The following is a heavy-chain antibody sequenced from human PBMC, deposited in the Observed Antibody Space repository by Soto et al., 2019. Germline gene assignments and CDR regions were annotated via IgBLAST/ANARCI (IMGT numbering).Heavy chain of an antibody. CDR2: MNPNSGNT. CDR1: GYTFTSYD. J-gene: IGHJ6*02. D-gene: IGHD2-15*01. Sequence: ASVKVSCKASGYTFTSYDINWVRQATGQGVEWVGWMNPNSGNTGYAQKFQGRVTMTRNTSISTAYMEMSSLRSEDTAVYYCARVVGGYCSGGSCYAYGMDVWGQGTTVTVSS. V-gene: IGHV1-8*01. CDR3: ARVVGGYCSGGSCYAYGMDV.